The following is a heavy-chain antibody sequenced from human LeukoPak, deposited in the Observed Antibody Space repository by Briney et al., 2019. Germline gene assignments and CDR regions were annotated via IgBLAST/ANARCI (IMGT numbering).Heavy chain of an antibody. D-gene: IGHD3-10*01. CDR1: GGSISSYY. CDR3: ASTAMVRGVIITGYFDL. J-gene: IGHJ2*01. V-gene: IGHV4-59*01. Sequence: SETLSPTCTVSGGSISSYYWSWIRQPPGKGLEWIGYIYYSGSTNYNPSLKSRVTISVDTSKNQFSLKLSSVTAADTAVYYCASTAMVRGVIITGYFDLWGRGTLVTVSS. CDR2: IYYSGST.